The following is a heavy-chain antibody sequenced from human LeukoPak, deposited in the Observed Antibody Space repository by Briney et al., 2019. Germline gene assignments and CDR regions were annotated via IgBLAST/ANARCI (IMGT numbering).Heavy chain of an antibody. V-gene: IGHV4-39*01. CDR2: IYYSGSA. D-gene: IGHD6-13*01. Sequence: SETLSLTCTVSGGSISTSIYYWGWIRQPPRKGLEWIGSIYYSGSAYYNPSLKSRVSISVDTSKNQFSLKLSSVTAADTAVYYCARTLLGIAAAVDYWGQGTLVTVSS. J-gene: IGHJ4*02. CDR1: GGSISTSIYY. CDR3: ARTLLGIAAAVDY.